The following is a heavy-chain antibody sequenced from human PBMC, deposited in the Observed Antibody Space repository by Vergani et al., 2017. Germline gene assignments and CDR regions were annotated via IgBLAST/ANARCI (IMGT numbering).Heavy chain of an antibody. Sequence: VQLVESGGGVVQPGRSLRLSCAASGFTFSSYGMHWVRQAPGKGLEWVAVIWYDGSNKYYADSVKGRFTISRDNSKNTLYLQMNSLRAEDTAVYYCAXEHSSSWYRGAFDYWGQGTLVTVSS. CDR3: AXEHSSSWYRGAFDY. J-gene: IGHJ4*02. V-gene: IGHV3-33*01. D-gene: IGHD6-13*01. CDR2: IWYDGSNK. CDR1: GFTFSSYG.